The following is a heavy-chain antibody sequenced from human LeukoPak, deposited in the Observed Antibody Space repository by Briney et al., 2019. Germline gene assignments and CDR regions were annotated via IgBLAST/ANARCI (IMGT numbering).Heavy chain of an antibody. D-gene: IGHD3-9*01. V-gene: IGHV4-59*02. CDR2: IYYNGKT. CDR3: ARCGFFDWFDY. J-gene: IGHJ4*02. CDR1: GGSVRSFY. Sequence: PSETLSLTCTVSGGSVRSFYWSWIRQTPGKGLEWIVYIYYNGKTNYNPSLKSRVTISINTSKNQFSLILSSVTAADTAAYYCARCGFFDWFDYWGQGALVTVSS.